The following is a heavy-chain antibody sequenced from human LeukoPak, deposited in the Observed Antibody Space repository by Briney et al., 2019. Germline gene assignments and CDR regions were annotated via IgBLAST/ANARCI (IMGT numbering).Heavy chain of an antibody. CDR1: GGSINSGDYY. Sequence: SETLSLTCTVSGGSINSGDYYWSWIRQPPGKGLEWIGYIYYSGSTYYNPSLKSRVTISVDTSKNQFSLKLSSVTAADTAVYYCARVSMVRGVIIDSGFDYWGQGTLVTVSS. CDR2: IYYSGST. D-gene: IGHD3-10*01. V-gene: IGHV4-30-4*01. CDR3: ARVSMVRGVIIDSGFDY. J-gene: IGHJ4*02.